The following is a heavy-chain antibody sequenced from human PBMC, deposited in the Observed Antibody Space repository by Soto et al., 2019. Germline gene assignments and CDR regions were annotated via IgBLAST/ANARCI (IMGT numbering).Heavy chain of an antibody. CDR1: GFTFSSYA. Sequence: GGSLRLSCAASGFTFSSYAMSWVRQAPGKGLEWVSAISGSGGSTYYADSVKGRFTISRDNSKNTLYLQMNSLRAEDTAVYYCAKEILRRPYSSGWYRTGHWFDYWGQGTLVTVSS. CDR3: AKEILRRPYSSGWYRTGHWFDY. J-gene: IGHJ4*02. CDR2: ISGSGGST. V-gene: IGHV3-23*01. D-gene: IGHD6-19*01.